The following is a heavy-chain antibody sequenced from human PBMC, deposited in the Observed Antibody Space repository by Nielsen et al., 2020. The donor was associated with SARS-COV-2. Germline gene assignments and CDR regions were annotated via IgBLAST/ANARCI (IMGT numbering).Heavy chain of an antibody. Sequence: SETLSLTCTVSGDSMSDSNYYWVWIRKPPGKGLEWIASIYYSGITYYNTSLKSRVTISIDTSKNHFSLRLNSVAAADTAVYYCVRLNRRILTPLALASLRFDYWGQGSLVTVSS. CDR2: IYYSGIT. J-gene: IGHJ4*02. CDR3: VRLNRRILTPLALASLRFDY. CDR1: GDSMSDSNYY. V-gene: IGHV4-39*02. D-gene: IGHD1-14*01.